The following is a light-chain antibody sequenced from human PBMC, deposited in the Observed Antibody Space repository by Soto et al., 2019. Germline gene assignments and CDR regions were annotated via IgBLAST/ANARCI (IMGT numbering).Light chain of an antibody. J-gene: IGKJ1*01. V-gene: IGKV3-15*01. CDR1: QSVRSN. CDR2: AVS. Sequence: EIVMTQSPATLSVSPGEGATLFCRASQSVRSNLAWYQQKPGLAPRLLIYAVSTRATGVPARFSGNGSETEFTLTISGLQSDDFALYHCQQYNKWPPWTFGQGTKVDIK. CDR3: QQYNKWPPWT.